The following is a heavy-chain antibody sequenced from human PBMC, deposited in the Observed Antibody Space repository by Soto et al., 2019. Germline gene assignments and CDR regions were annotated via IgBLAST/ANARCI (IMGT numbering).Heavy chain of an antibody. CDR3: VRGYCTTSPCSGDFQF. D-gene: IGHD2-15*01. Sequence: GASVKGSCMASGYKFTTYFIHWVRQAPGQGLEWMGMIHPSGDTGYAQKFRGRVTMTIDTSTTTAYMELRNLTSEDTAVYFSVRGYCTTSPCSGDFQFWGQGTLVTSPQ. V-gene: IGHV1-46*01. CDR2: IHPSGDT. CDR1: GYKFTTYF. J-gene: IGHJ1*01.